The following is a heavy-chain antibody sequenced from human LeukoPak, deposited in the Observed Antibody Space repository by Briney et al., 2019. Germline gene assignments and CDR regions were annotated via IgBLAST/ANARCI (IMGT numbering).Heavy chain of an antibody. V-gene: IGHV3-21*01. CDR3: VRDGVFGRYFYHYMDV. CDR2: ITASSHEVFR. CDR1: GFTFIDYS. D-gene: IGHD3-10*01. Sequence: GGSLRLSCVASGFTFIDYSLNWVRQSPGKGLEWVSSITASSHEVFRYYRDSVKGRFTISRDNAKNSLYLQMNNLRPEDTAVYFCVRDGVFGRYFYHYMDVWGKGTTITVS. J-gene: IGHJ6*03.